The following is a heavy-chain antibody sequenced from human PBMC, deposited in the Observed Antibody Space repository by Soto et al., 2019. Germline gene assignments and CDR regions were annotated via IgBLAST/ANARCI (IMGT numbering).Heavy chain of an antibody. CDR1: GFTFSSYA. CDR2: ITSDGRT. CDR3: AKDCSTVSTVPSSVVLFDY. Sequence: RLSCAASGFTFSSYAMSWLRQAPGKGLEWVPIITSDGRTYYADSVKGRFTISRDNSKNTVYLQMNSLRAEDTAVYYCAKDCSTVSTVPSSVVLFDYWVQGALVTVSS. J-gene: IGHJ4*02. V-gene: IGHV3-23*01. D-gene: IGHD4-17*01.